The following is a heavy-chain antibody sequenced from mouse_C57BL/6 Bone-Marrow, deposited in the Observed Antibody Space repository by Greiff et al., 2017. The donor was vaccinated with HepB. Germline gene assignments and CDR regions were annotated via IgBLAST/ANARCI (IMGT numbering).Heavy chain of an antibody. J-gene: IGHJ2*01. CDR1: GFNIKDDY. CDR3: TTTVVATKGNFDY. Sequence: EVQLQQSGAELVRPGASVKLSCTASGFNIKDDYMHWVKQRPEQGLEWIGWIDPENGDTEYASKFQGKATITADTSSNTAYMQLSSLTSEDTAVYYCTTTVVATKGNFDYWGQGTTLTVSS. V-gene: IGHV14-4*01. CDR2: IDPENGDT. D-gene: IGHD1-1*01.